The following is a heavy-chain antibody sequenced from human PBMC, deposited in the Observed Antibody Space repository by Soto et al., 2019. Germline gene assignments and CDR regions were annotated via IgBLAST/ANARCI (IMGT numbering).Heavy chain of an antibody. D-gene: IGHD2-21*02. V-gene: IGHV4-34*01. CDR3: ASVSTTYCGGDCYSGYNWFDP. Sequence: SESLSLSCAVYGGSFSGYYWSWVRQPPGKGREWIGEINHSGSTHYNPSLKSRVTISVDTSKNQFSLKLSSVTAADTAVYYCASVSTTYCGGDCYSGYNWFDPWGQGSRLTVSS. CDR1: GGSFSGYY. J-gene: IGHJ5*02. CDR2: INHSGST.